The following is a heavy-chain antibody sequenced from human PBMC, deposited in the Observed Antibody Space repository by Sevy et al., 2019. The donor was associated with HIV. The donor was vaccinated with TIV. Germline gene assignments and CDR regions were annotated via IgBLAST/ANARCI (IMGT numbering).Heavy chain of an antibody. CDR1: GFTFSDYA. Sequence: GGSLRLSCAASGFTFSDYAVHWVRQAPGKGLEWVAFISHVGIAEHYADSVKGRFTISKDESKNTLYLQMRSLRAEDTAVYYCARDLPTLLPWELSRGSDYWGPGTLVTVSS. CDR2: ISHVGIAE. CDR3: ARDLPTLLPWELSRGSDY. J-gene: IGHJ4*02. D-gene: IGHD3-16*02. V-gene: IGHV3-30*04.